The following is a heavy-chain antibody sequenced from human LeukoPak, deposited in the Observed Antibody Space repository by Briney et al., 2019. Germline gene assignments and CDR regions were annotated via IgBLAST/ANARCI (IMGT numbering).Heavy chain of an antibody. Sequence: GGSLRLSCAASGFTFSDYYMSWIRQAPGKGLEWVSYISSSSSYTNYADSVKGRFTISRDNAKNSLYLQMNSLRAEGTAVYYCATGIAVAGSEEIYFDYWGQGTLVTVSS. CDR3: ATGIAVAGSEEIYFDY. D-gene: IGHD6-19*01. J-gene: IGHJ4*02. V-gene: IGHV3-11*03. CDR2: ISSSSSYT. CDR1: GFTFSDYY.